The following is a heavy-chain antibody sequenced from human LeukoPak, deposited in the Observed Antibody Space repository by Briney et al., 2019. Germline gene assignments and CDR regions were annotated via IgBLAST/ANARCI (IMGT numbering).Heavy chain of an antibody. D-gene: IGHD3-22*01. Sequence: PGGSLRLSCAASGFTFDDYAMHWVHQAPGKGLEWVSLISGDGGSTYYADSVKGRFTISRDNSKNSLYLQMNSLRTEDTALYYCAKDRSLDYYDSSGYPDYWGQGTLVTVSS. CDR2: ISGDGGST. J-gene: IGHJ4*02. CDR1: GFTFDDYA. V-gene: IGHV3-43*02. CDR3: AKDRSLDYYDSSGYPDY.